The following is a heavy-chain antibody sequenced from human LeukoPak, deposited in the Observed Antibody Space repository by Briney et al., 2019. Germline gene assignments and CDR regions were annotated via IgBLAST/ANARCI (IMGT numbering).Heavy chain of an antibody. CDR1: GISLSTSGVG. CDR3: AHNFPTMNRGVLAY. V-gene: IGHV2-5*01. D-gene: IGHD3-10*01. J-gene: IGHJ4*02. Sequence: SGPTLVNPTQTLTLTCTFSGISLSTSGVGVGWIRQPPGKALEWLALIYWNDDKRYSPSLKSRPTITKDTSKNQVVLTMTNMDPVDTATYYCAHNFPTMNRGVLAYWGQGTLVIVVS. CDR2: IYWNDDK.